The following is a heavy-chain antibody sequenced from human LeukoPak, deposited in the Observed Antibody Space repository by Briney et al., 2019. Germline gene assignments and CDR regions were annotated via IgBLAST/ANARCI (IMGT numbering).Heavy chain of an antibody. CDR2: IYYSGST. D-gene: IGHD4-23*01. J-gene: IGHJ4*02. CDR3: ARSYYGGSHQYYFDY. Sequence: SETLSLTCTVSGGSISSGGYYWSWIRQHPGKGLEWIGYIYYSGSTYYNPSLKSRVTISVDTSKNQFSLKLSSVTATDTAVYYCARSYYGGSHQYYFDYWGQGTLVTVSS. CDR1: GGSISSGGYY. V-gene: IGHV4-31*03.